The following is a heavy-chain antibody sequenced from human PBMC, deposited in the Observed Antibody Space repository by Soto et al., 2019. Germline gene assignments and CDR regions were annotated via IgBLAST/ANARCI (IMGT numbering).Heavy chain of an antibody. CDR2: IYYSGST. CDR3: ARDLQITMVRGASPRGPYYYGMDV. D-gene: IGHD3-10*01. CDR1: GGSVSSGSYY. J-gene: IGHJ6*02. Sequence: PSDTLSLTCTVSGGSVSSGSYYWSWIRQPPGKGLEWIGYIYYSGSTNYNPSLKSRVTISVDTSKNQFSLKLSSVTAADTAVYYCARDLQITMVRGASPRGPYYYGMDVWGQGTTVTVSS. V-gene: IGHV4-61*01.